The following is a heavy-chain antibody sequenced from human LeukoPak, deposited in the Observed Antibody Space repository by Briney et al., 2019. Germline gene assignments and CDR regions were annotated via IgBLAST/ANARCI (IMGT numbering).Heavy chain of an antibody. CDR3: ARLGGLPFDY. Sequence: SETLSLTCTVSGSSISSSSYYWGWIRQPPGKGLEWIGSIYYSGSTYYNPSLKSRVTISVDTSKNQFSLKLSSVTAADTAVYYCARLGGLPFDYWGQGTLVTVSS. V-gene: IGHV4-39*01. D-gene: IGHD4-11*01. J-gene: IGHJ4*02. CDR2: IYYSGST. CDR1: GSSISSSSYY.